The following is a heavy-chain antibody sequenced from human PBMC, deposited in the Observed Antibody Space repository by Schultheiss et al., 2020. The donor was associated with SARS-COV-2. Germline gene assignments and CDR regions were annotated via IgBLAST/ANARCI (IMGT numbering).Heavy chain of an antibody. Sequence: SQTLSLTCAVYGGSFSGYYWSWIRQPPGKGLEWIGKINHSGSTNYNPSLKSRVTISVDTSKNQFSLKLSSVTAADTAVYYCARSLMPQRGYYYMDVWGKGTTVTV. D-gene: IGHD2-2*01. V-gene: IGHV4-34*01. CDR2: INHSGST. J-gene: IGHJ6*03. CDR3: ARSLMPQRGYYYMDV. CDR1: GGSFSGYY.